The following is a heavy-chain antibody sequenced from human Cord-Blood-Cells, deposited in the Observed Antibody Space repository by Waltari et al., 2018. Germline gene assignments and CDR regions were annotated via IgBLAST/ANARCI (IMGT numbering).Heavy chain of an antibody. Sequence: VRLVESGGGVVKPGRSLRLSCAAPGFTYSSNGLPWVRLAPGKGLEWVAVISYDGSNKYYADSVKGRFTISRDNSKNTLYLQMNSLRAEDTAVYYCAKEYSGYDSFYFDYWGQGTLVTVSS. V-gene: IGHV3-30*18. D-gene: IGHD5-12*01. CDR3: AKEYSGYDSFYFDY. CDR1: GFTYSSNG. CDR2: ISYDGSNK. J-gene: IGHJ4*02.